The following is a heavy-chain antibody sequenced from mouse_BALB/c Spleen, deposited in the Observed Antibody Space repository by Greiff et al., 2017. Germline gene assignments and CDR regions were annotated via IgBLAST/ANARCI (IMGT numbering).Heavy chain of an antibody. J-gene: IGHJ3*01. CDR2: ISSGGST. CDR3: ARDGNYGFAY. V-gene: IGHV5-6-5*01. Sequence: EVKLVESGGGLVKPGGSLKLSCAASGFTFSSYAMSWVRQTPEKRLEWVASISSGGSTYYPDSVKGRFTIPRDNARNILYLQMSSLRSEDTAMYYCARDGNYGFAYWGQGTLVTVSA. D-gene: IGHD2-1*01. CDR1: GFTFSSYA.